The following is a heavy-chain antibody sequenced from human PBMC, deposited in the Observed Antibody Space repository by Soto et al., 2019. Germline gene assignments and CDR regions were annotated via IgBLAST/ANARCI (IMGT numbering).Heavy chain of an antibody. Sequence: QVQLQESGPGLVKPSQTLSLTCTVSGGSISSGAYYWSWIRQHPGKGMEWIGYIYYSGSTYYNPSLESRLTMSVDTSKNQLSLKLSSVAAADTAVYYCARSLGVSSLDYWGQGTLVTVSS. CDR2: IYYSGST. CDR3: ARSLGVSSLDY. V-gene: IGHV4-31*03. CDR1: GGSISSGAYY. J-gene: IGHJ4*02. D-gene: IGHD3-16*01.